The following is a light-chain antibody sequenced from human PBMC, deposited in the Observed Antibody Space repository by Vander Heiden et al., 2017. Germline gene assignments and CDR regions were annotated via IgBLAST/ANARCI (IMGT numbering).Light chain of an antibody. CDR3: CSYAGSSTWV. Sequence: QYALTEPASVSGSPGHSNTISCTGTSSDVGSYNLVSWNQRHPGKAPNLMIYEGSKRPSGVSNRFSDSKSGNTASLTISGLQAEDGADYYGCSYAGSSTWVFGGGTKLTVL. CDR1: SSDVGSYNL. V-gene: IGLV2-23*01. CDR2: EGS. J-gene: IGLJ3*02.